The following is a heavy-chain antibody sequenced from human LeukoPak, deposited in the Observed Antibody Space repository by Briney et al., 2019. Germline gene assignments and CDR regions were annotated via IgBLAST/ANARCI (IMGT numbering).Heavy chain of an antibody. CDR2: ISTSSSYI. V-gene: IGHV3-21*01. CDR3: ARQQWLDGAYYFDY. Sequence: GGSLRLSCAASGFTFSGSTMNWVGQAPGKGLEWVSFISTSSSYIYYADSVRGRFTISRDNAKNSLYLQMNSLRAEDTAVYYCARQQWLDGAYYFDYWGQGTLVTVSS. CDR1: GFTFSGST. D-gene: IGHD6-19*01. J-gene: IGHJ4*02.